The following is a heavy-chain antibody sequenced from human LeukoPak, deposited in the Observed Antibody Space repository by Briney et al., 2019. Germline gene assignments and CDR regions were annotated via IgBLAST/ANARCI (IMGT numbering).Heavy chain of an antibody. CDR2: ISYDESNK. J-gene: IGHJ4*02. CDR1: GFTFSSYA. CDR3: ARIYEYSSPAYFDY. D-gene: IGHD6-6*01. V-gene: IGHV3-30-3*01. Sequence: PGRSLRLSCAASGFTFSSYAMHWVRQAPGKGLEWVAVISYDESNKYYADSVKGRFTISRDNAKNSLYLQMNSLRAEDTAVYYCARIYEYSSPAYFDYWGQGTLVTVSS.